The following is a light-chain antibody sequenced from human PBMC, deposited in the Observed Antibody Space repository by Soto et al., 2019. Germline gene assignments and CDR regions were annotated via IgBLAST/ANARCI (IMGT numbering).Light chain of an antibody. Sequence: EIVLTQSPGTLSLSPGERATLSCRASQSVSSTNLAWYQQRPGQAPSLLIYSTSSRATGVPDRFSGSGSGTDFTLTISRLEPEDFAVYYCQQYGDSPVSFGQGTKLEIK. V-gene: IGKV3-20*01. CDR2: STS. CDR1: QSVSSTN. J-gene: IGKJ2*03. CDR3: QQYGDSPVS.